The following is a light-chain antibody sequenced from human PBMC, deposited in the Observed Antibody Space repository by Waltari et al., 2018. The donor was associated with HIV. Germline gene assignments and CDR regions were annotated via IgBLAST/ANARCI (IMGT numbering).Light chain of an antibody. V-gene: IGKV1-5*03. CDR2: RAS. CDR1: QTIRTS. Sequence: DIQMTQSPSSLSASVGDRVIITCRASQTIRTSLAWYQQKPGKAPTLLIFRASELETGVPSRFRGSGSGTEFTLTISSLQPDDFATYFCQEYKSYSWTFGQGTKVDIK. J-gene: IGKJ1*01. CDR3: QEYKSYSWT.